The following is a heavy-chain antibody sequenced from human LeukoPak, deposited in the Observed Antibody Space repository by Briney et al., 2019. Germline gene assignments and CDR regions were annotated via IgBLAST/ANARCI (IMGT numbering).Heavy chain of an antibody. V-gene: IGHV4-31*03. CDR3: ATDSGHLAAAGTGTDV. CDR1: GGSISSVGYY. J-gene: IGHJ6*02. Sequence: PSETLSLTCTVSGGSISSVGYYWSWIRQHPGKGLEWIGYIYYSGSTYYNPSLKSRVTISIDTSKNQFSLRLSSVTAADTAVYYCATDSGHLAAAGTGTDVWGQGTTVTVSS. D-gene: IGHD6-13*01. CDR2: IYYSGST.